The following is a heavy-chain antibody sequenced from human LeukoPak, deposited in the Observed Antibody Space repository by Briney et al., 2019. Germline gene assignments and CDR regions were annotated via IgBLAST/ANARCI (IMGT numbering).Heavy chain of an antibody. D-gene: IGHD3-16*01. J-gene: IGHJ4*02. Sequence: SETLSLTCIVSGDSISTYYCNWIRQPPGKGLEWIGYIHYSGITDYNPSLESRVTISLDTSKNQCSLKLSSVTAADTAVYYCARHSTWGVGFDYWGQGTLVSVSS. CDR1: GDSISTYY. CDR2: IHYSGIT. CDR3: ARHSTWGVGFDY. V-gene: IGHV4-59*08.